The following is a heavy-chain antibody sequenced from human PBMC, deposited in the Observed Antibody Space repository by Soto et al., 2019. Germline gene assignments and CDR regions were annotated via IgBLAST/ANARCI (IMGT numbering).Heavy chain of an antibody. Sequence: AASVKVSCKASGGTFSSYAISWVRQTPGQGLEWMGGVIPIFGTANYAQKFQGRVTITADESTSTAYMELSSLRSEDTAVYYCARPGSYSAFDIWGQGTMVTVSS. V-gene: IGHV1-69*13. D-gene: IGHD1-26*01. CDR2: VIPIFGTA. J-gene: IGHJ3*02. CDR1: GGTFSSYA. CDR3: ARPGSYSAFDI.